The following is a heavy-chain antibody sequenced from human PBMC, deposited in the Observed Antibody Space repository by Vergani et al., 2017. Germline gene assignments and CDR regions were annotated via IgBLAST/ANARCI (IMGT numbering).Heavy chain of an antibody. J-gene: IGHJ4*02. CDR1: GFTFSSYG. V-gene: IGHV3-33*01. D-gene: IGHD3-22*01. CDR2: IWYDGSNK. CDR3: ATYDSSGYEDFGDY. Sequence: QVQLVESGGGVVQPGRSLRLSCAASGFTFSSYGMHWVRQAPGKGLEWVAVIWYDGSNKYYADSGKGRFTISRDNSKNTLYLQMNSLRAEDTAVYYCATYDSSGYEDFGDYWGQGTLVTVSS.